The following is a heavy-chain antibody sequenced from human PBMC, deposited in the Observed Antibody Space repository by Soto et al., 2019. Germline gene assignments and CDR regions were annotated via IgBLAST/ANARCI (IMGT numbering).Heavy chain of an antibody. Sequence: SVKVSCKASGGTFSSYAISWVRQAPGQGLEWMGGIIPIFGTANYAQKFQGRVTITADKSTSTAYMELSSLRSEDTAVYYCARATHYYDSSGYYSNWFDPWGQGTLVTVSS. D-gene: IGHD3-22*01. J-gene: IGHJ5*02. CDR3: ARATHYYDSSGYYSNWFDP. CDR1: GGTFSSYA. V-gene: IGHV1-69*06. CDR2: IIPIFGTA.